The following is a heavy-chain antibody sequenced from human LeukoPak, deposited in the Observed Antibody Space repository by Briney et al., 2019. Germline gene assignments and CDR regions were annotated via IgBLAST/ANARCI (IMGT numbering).Heavy chain of an antibody. CDR2: INSDGGST. V-gene: IGHV3-74*01. J-gene: IGHJ4*02. D-gene: IGHD3-22*01. CDR1: GFTFSSYW. Sequence: PGGSLRLSCAASGFTFSSYWMHWVRQVPGKGPVWVSRINSDGGSTNYADSVKGRFTISRDNARNTLYLQMHSLRAEDTAVYYCTRGFESSGYSYFAYWGQGTLVTVSS. CDR3: TRGFESSGYSYFAY.